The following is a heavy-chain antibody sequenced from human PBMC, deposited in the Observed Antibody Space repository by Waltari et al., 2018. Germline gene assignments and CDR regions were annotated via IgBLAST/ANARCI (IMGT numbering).Heavy chain of an antibody. V-gene: IGHV1-8*01. CDR2: MNPNSGNT. Sequence: QVQLVQSGAEVKKPGASVKVSCKASGYTLTSYDITWVRQATGQRREWMGWMNPNSGNTGYAQKFQGRVTMTRNTSISTAYMELSSLRSEDTAVYYCARGGGDYVDPRDMDVWGKGTTVTVSS. J-gene: IGHJ6*03. D-gene: IGHD4-17*01. CDR1: GYTLTSYD. CDR3: ARGGGDYVDPRDMDV.